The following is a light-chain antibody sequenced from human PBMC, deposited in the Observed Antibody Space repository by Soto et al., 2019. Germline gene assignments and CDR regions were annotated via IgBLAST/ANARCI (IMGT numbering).Light chain of an antibody. CDR2: DVS. V-gene: IGLV2-14*01. CDR1: SSDVGDYNY. Sequence: QSALTQPASVSGSPGQSITISCTGTSSDVGDYNYVSWYQQHPGKAPKVMIYDVSNRPSGVSNRFSGSKSGNTASLTISGLQAEDEADYYCRSYTSSSTLVFGTGTKATDL. J-gene: IGLJ1*01. CDR3: RSYTSSSTLV.